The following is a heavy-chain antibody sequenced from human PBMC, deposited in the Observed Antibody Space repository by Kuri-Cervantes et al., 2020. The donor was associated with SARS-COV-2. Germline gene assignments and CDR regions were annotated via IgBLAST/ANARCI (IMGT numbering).Heavy chain of an antibody. CDR2: IKQDGSEK. CDR1: GFTFSGHW. Sequence: GESLKISCAASGFTFSGHWIHWVRQAPGKGLEWVANIKQDGSEKYYVDSVKGRFTISRDNAKKSLYLQMNSPRAEDTAVYYCAREGLRGGILSGYDHWGQGTLVTVSS. V-gene: IGHV3-7*01. J-gene: IGHJ4*02. D-gene: IGHD3-9*01. CDR3: AREGLRGGILSGYDH.